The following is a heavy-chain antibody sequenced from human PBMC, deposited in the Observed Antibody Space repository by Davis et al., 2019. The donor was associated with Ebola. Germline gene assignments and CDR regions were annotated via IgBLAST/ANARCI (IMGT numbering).Heavy chain of an antibody. CDR3: ARVRYDILTGYLDYYYGMDV. J-gene: IGHJ6*02. CDR1: GFTFSSYG. Sequence: GGSLRLSCAASGFTFSSYGMHWVRQAPGQGLEWVAVIWYDGSNIYYADSVKGRFTISRDNSKNTLYLQMNSLRAEDTAVYYCARVRYDILTGYLDYYYGMDVWGQGTTVTVSS. D-gene: IGHD3-9*01. CDR2: IWYDGSNI. V-gene: IGHV3-33*01.